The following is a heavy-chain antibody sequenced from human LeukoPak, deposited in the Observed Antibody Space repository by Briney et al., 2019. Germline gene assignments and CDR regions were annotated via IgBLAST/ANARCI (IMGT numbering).Heavy chain of an antibody. CDR2: IIPIFGTA. V-gene: IGHV1-69*05. Sequence: SVKVSCKASGGTFSSYAISWVRQAPGQGLEWMGGIIPIFGTANYAQKFQGRVTITTDESTSTAYMELSSLRSEDTAVYYCARDRVIWFGELPYHWGQGTLVTVSS. J-gene: IGHJ5*02. CDR1: GGTFSSYA. D-gene: IGHD3-10*01. CDR3: ARDRVIWFGELPYH.